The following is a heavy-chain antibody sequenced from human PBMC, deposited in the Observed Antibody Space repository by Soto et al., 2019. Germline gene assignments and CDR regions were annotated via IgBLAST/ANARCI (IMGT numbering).Heavy chain of an antibody. V-gene: IGHV1-2*04. CDR1: GDTFNVYY. CDR3: ARESGGATATLDYYYFYMDV. CDR2: INPNGGFT. Sequence: ASVKVSCKTSGDTFNVYYIHWVRQAPGQGLEWMGWINPNGGFTNYAQKFQSWVTMTRDTSIRTVYMELSSLRSDDTAVYYCARESGGATATLDYYYFYMDVWGKGTTVTVSS. D-gene: IGHD5-12*01. J-gene: IGHJ6*03.